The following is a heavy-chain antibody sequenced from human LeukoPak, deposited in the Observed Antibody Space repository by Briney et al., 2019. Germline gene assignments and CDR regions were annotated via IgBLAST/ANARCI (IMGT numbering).Heavy chain of an antibody. CDR2: MNPNSGNT. Sequence: ASMKVSCKASGYTFTSYDINWVRQATGQGLEWMGWMNPNSGNTGYAQNFQGRVTITRNTSISTAYMELSSLRSEDTAVYYCVRGAGFCSSTSCSLGYWGQGTLVTVSS. J-gene: IGHJ4*02. CDR3: VRGAGFCSSTSCSLGY. V-gene: IGHV1-8*03. D-gene: IGHD2-2*01. CDR1: GYTFTSYD.